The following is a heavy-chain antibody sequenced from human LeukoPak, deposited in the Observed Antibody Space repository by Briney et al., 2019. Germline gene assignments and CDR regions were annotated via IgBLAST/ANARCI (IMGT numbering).Heavy chain of an antibody. D-gene: IGHD6-19*01. V-gene: IGHV3-43*02. J-gene: IGHJ4*02. CDR3: AKDQRASGWGAFDY. CDR2: ISGDGGAT. Sequence: PGGSLRLSCAASGTTFEDYAMHWVRQAPGKGLEWVSFISGDGGATYYADSVKGRFTISRDNSKTSLYLQMNSLRTEDTALYYCAKDQRASGWGAFDYWGQGTLVTVSS. CDR1: GTTFEDYA.